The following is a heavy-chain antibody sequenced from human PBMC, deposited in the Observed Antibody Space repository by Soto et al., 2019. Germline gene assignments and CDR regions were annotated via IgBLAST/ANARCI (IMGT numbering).Heavy chain of an antibody. V-gene: IGHV1-8*01. Sequence: ASVKVSCKASGYTFTSYDIYWVRQATGQGLEWMGWMNPNSGETGYAQKFQGRVTMTRNTSISTAYMELSNLRSKDTAVFYCARGDYGAEIDYWGPGTLVTVSS. D-gene: IGHD4-17*01. CDR3: ARGDYGAEIDY. CDR2: MNPNSGET. J-gene: IGHJ4*02. CDR1: GYTFTSYD.